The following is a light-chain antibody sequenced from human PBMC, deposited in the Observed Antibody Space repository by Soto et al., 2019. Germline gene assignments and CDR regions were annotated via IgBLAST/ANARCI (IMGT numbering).Light chain of an antibody. CDR3: QTLITYPKT. CDR1: QDIRDY. J-gene: IGKJ1*01. Sequence: DIQMTQSPSSLSASVGDRVTIACQASQDIRDYLNWYQQKPGKAPKLLIHDASNLATGVPSRFSGSGSGTDFTLTISRLQTEDFATYYCQTLITYPKTCGQGNKVDI. V-gene: IGKV1-33*01. CDR2: DAS.